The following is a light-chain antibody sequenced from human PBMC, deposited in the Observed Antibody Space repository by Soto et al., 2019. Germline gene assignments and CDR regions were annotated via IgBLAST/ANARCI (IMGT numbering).Light chain of an antibody. CDR3: ETWDSNTRV. Sequence: QSVLTQSSSASASLGSSVKLTCTLSSGHSSYIIAWHQQQPGKAPRYLMKLEGSGSYNKGSGVPDRFSGYSSGADRYLTISNLQFEDEADYYCETWDSNTRVFVGGTKVTVL. CDR1: SGHSSYI. CDR2: LEGSGSY. J-gene: IGLJ3*02. V-gene: IGLV4-60*02.